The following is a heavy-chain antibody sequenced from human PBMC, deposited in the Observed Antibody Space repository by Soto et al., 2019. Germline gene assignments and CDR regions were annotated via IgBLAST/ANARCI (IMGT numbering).Heavy chain of an antibody. Sequence: ASVKVSCKASGYTFTSYGISWVRQAPGQGLEWMGWISAYNGNTNYAQKLQGRDTMTTDTSTSTAYKELRSLRSDDTAVYYCARAYCSGGSCYLGFGWYYYYMDVWGKGTTVTVSS. J-gene: IGHJ6*03. CDR3: ARAYCSGGSCYLGFGWYYYYMDV. D-gene: IGHD2-15*01. V-gene: IGHV1-18*01. CDR1: GYTFTSYG. CDR2: ISAYNGNT.